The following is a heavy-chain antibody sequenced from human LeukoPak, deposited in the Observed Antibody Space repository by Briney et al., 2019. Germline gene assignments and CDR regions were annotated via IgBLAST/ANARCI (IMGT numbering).Heavy chain of an antibody. CDR3: TRDQPFYCSSTSCFALAIDY. V-gene: IGHV3-49*04. Sequence: GGSLRLSCTASGFTFGDYAVSWVRQAPGKGLEWVGFIRSKAYGGTTEYAASVKGRFTISRDDSKSIAYLQMNSLKTEDTAVYYCTRDQPFYCSSTSCFALAIDYWGQGTLVTVSS. CDR1: GFTFGDYA. CDR2: IRSKAYGGTT. J-gene: IGHJ4*02. D-gene: IGHD2-2*01.